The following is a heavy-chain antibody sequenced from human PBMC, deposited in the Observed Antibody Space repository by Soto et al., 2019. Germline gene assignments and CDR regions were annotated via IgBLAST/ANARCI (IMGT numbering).Heavy chain of an antibody. D-gene: IGHD6-25*01. CDR2: INWDGGST. CDR3: ERQRDDDFDI. CDR1: GVTFDDYG. Sequence: EVQLVESGGGVVRPGGSLRLSCAASGVTFDDYGMSWVRQAPGKGLEWVPGINWDGGSTGYADSVKGRLTISRDNGQNSLYLQIHICSAEVTGLYHCERQRDDDFDIWGQGTMVTVSS. J-gene: IGHJ3*02. V-gene: IGHV3-20*01.